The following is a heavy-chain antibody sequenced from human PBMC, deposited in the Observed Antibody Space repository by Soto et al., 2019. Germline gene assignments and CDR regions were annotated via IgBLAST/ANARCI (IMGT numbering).Heavy chain of an antibody. Sequence: EVQLLESGGGLVQPGGSLRLSCAASGFTFSSYAMSWVRQAPGKGLEWVSAISGSGGSTYYADSAKGRFTISRDNSKNTLYLQMNSLRAENTAVYYCAKDRSGGGSCYDYWGQGTLVTVSS. CDR3: AKDRSGGGSCYDY. V-gene: IGHV3-23*01. D-gene: IGHD2-15*01. CDR1: GFTFSSYA. CDR2: ISGSGGST. J-gene: IGHJ4*02.